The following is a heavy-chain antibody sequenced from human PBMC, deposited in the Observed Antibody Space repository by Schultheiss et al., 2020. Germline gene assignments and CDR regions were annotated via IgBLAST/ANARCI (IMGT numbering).Heavy chain of an antibody. CDR3: AKDHRDIVVVVAATFHY. V-gene: IGHV3-30-3*01. CDR1: GFTFSSYA. CDR2: ISYDGSNK. D-gene: IGHD2-15*01. Sequence: GESLKISCAASGFTFSSYAMHWVRQAPGKGLEWVAVISYDGSNKYYADSVKGRFTISRDNSKNTLYLQMNSLRAEDTAVYYCAKDHRDIVVVVAATFHYWGQGTLVTVSS. J-gene: IGHJ4*02.